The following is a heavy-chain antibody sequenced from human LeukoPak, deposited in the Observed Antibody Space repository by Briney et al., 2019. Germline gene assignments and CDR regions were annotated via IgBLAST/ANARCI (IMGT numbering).Heavy chain of an antibody. Sequence: PSETLSLTCIVSGGSISTYYWSWLRQPPGKGLEWIGYIYYSGSTNYNASLKSRVTISVDTSKNQFYLKLSSVTAADTAVYYCARGFTLFDPWGQGTLVTVSS. CDR2: IYYSGST. CDR3: ARGFTLFDP. V-gene: IGHV4-59*01. D-gene: IGHD2/OR15-2a*01. J-gene: IGHJ5*02. CDR1: GGSISTYY.